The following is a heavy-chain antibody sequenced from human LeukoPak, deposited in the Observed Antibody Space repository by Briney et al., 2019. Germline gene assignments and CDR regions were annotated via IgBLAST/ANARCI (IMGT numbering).Heavy chain of an antibody. CDR3: ARVIEARHFDY. D-gene: IGHD6-6*01. J-gene: IGHJ4*02. CDR1: GFSVRSSY. V-gene: IGHV3-66*01. CDR2: IYSGGST. Sequence: PGGSLRLSCAASGFSVRSSYMSWVRQAPGKGLEWVSLIYSGGSTYYADSVKGRSTISRDNSKNTMFLQMNSLRDEDTAVYYCARVIEARHFDYWGQGTLVTVSS.